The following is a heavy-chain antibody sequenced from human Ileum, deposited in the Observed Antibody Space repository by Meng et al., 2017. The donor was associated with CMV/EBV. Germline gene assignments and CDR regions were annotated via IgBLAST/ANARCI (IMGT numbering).Heavy chain of an antibody. Sequence: GESLKISCAASGFSVTSNYMTWVRPAPGKGLEWVSFIRYDGSTTYTASVQGRFTISRDNSKSTLYLQMSGLRAEDTAVYYCAKGSFTYGSWGMDVWGQGTMVTVSS. V-gene: IGHV3-53*01. J-gene: IGHJ6*02. CDR2: IRYDGST. CDR3: AKGSFTYGSWGMDV. D-gene: IGHD3-10*01. CDR1: GFSVTSNY.